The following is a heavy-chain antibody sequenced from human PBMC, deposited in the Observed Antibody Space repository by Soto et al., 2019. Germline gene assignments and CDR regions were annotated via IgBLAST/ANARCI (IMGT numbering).Heavy chain of an antibody. CDR2: IYYSGST. V-gene: IGHV4-39*01. CDR3: ARLWGLVGATGFDY. D-gene: IGHD1-26*01. CDR1: GGSISSSSYY. J-gene: IGHJ4*02. Sequence: ASETLSLTCTVSGGSISSSSYYWGWIRQPPGKGLEWIGSIYYSGSTYYNPSLKSRVTISVDTSKNQFSLKLSSVTAADTAVYYCARLWGLVGATGFDYWGQGTLVTVSS.